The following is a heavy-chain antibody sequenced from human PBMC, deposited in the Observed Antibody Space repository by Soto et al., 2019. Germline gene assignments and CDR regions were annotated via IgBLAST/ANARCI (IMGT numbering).Heavy chain of an antibody. CDR2: IIPVFATA. D-gene: IGHD2-2*01. V-gene: IGHV1-69*01. Sequence: QVQLVQSGAEVRKPGSSVKVSCKGSGGILSNYAISWGRQAPGQGLEWMGGIIPVFATANNTQNFQGRVTITADESTNSVYMELSGLRIEYTAVYYCARGKSASGLGYWGQGTLVTVSS. CDR3: ARGKSASGLGY. J-gene: IGHJ4*02. CDR1: GGILSNYA.